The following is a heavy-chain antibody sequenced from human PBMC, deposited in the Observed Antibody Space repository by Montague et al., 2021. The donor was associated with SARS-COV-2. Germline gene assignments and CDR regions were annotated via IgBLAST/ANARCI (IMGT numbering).Heavy chain of an antibody. CDR3: ARGGWGGTDCSSTSCKPYYYYYGMDV. D-gene: IGHD2-2*01. V-gene: IGHV4-61*02. Sequence: TLSLTCTVSGGSISSGSYYWSWIRQPAGKGLEWIGRIYTSGSTNYNPSLKSRVTISADTSKNQFSLKLSSVTAADTAVYYCARGGWGGTDCSSTSCKPYYYYYGMDVWGQGTTVTVSS. J-gene: IGHJ6*02. CDR1: GGSISSGSYY. CDR2: IYTSGST.